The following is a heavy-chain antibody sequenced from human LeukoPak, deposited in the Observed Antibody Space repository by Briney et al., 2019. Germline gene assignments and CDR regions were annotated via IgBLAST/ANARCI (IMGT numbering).Heavy chain of an antibody. CDR1: GFTFSSYA. CDR2: ISSNGGST. D-gene: IGHD2-2*01. Sequence: GGSLRLSCSASGFTFSSYAMHWVRQAPGKGLEYVSAISSNGGSTYYADSVKGRFTISRDNSKNTLYLQMSNLRAEDTAVYYCVKEEGYCSSTSCLYYFDYWGQGTLVTVSS. CDR3: VKEEGYCSSTSCLYYFDY. V-gene: IGHV3-64D*06. J-gene: IGHJ4*02.